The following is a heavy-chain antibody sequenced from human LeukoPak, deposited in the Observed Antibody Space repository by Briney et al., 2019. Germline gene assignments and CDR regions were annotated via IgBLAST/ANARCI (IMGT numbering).Heavy chain of an antibody. D-gene: IGHD3-22*01. J-gene: IGHJ5*02. V-gene: IGHV4-39*07. CDR2: VYYTGNT. Sequence: SETLSLTCTVSGVSISSKSYYWGWIRQPPGKGLEGIGSVYYTGNTYYKPSLKSRVTISVDTSKNQLSLKLSSVTAADTAVYYCAREPGFDSSGYLNWFAPWGQGTLVTVSS. CDR1: GVSISSKSYY. CDR3: AREPGFDSSGYLNWFAP.